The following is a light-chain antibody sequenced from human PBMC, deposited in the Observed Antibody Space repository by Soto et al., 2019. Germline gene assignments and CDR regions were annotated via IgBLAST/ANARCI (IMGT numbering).Light chain of an antibody. V-gene: IGKV3-20*01. Sequence: EIVLTQSPGTLSLSPGERATLSCRASQTVSNNYLDWYQQKPGQAPRLLIYGASSRATGIPDRFRGSGSGTDFTLTISRLEPEDFAVYFCQQYGSSWWTFGQGTKVEIK. CDR1: QTVSNNY. CDR2: GAS. J-gene: IGKJ1*01. CDR3: QQYGSSWWT.